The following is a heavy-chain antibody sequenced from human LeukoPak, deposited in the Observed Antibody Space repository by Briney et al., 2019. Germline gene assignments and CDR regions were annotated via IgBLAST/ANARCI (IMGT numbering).Heavy chain of an antibody. Sequence: ASVKVSCKASGDTFSSFAVSWVRQAPGQGLEWMGWINPNSGGTNYAQKFQGRVTMTRDTSISTAYMELSRLRSDDTAVCYCAREFFESRGYYARNLDYWGQGTLVTVSS. CDR2: INPNSGGT. J-gene: IGHJ4*02. D-gene: IGHD3-22*01. CDR3: AREFFESRGYYARNLDY. V-gene: IGHV1-2*02. CDR1: GDTFSSFA.